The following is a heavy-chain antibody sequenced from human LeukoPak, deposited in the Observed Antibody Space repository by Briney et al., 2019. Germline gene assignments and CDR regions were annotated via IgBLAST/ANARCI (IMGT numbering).Heavy chain of an antibody. CDR3: AISYGGYAPAPFGF. CDR2: ISYSGST. D-gene: IGHD4-23*01. CDR1: GGSISSFY. Sequence: SETLSLTCTVSGGSISSFYWNLIRQPPGKGLEWIGYISYSGSTNYNPSLKGRVTISLDTSQNQFSLELSPVTAADTAVYYCAISYGGYAPAPFGFWGQGTLVTVSS. V-gene: IGHV4-59*01. J-gene: IGHJ4*02.